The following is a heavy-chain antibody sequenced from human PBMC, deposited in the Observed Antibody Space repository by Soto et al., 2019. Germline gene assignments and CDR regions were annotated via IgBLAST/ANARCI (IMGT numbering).Heavy chain of an antibody. Sequence: ASVNVSCKASGYTFTSYAMHWVRQAPGQRLEWMGWINAGNGNTKYSQEFQGRVTITRDTSASTAYMELSSLRSEDTAVYYCAAIAAAGTRPSWFDPWGQGTLVTVSS. CDR1: GYTFTSYA. V-gene: IGHV1-3*01. CDR3: AAIAAAGTRPSWFDP. D-gene: IGHD6-13*01. CDR2: INAGNGNT. J-gene: IGHJ5*02.